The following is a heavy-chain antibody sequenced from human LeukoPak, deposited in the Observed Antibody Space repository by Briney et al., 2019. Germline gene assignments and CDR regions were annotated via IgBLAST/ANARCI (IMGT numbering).Heavy chain of an antibody. CDR3: ARGPSAGVLSIAAAGTSYFDY. D-gene: IGHD6-13*01. V-gene: IGHV4-34*01. Sequence: PSETLSLTCAVYGGSFSGYYWSWIRQPPGKGLEWIGEINHSGSTNYNPSLKSRVTISVDTSKNQFSLKLSSVTAADTAVYYCARGPSAGVLSIAAAGTSYFDYWGQGTLVTVSS. CDR1: GGSFSGYY. J-gene: IGHJ4*02. CDR2: INHSGST.